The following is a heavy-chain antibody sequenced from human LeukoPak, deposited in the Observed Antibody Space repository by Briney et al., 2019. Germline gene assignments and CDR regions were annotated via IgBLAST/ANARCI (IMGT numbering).Heavy chain of an antibody. Sequence: GGSLRLSCAASGFXFSSYAIHWVRQAPGKGLEWVAVISYDGSNKYYADSVKGRFTISRENSKKTLYLQMNSLRAEDTAVYYCARAPDGYEAFDIWGQGTMVTVSS. CDR3: ARAPDGYEAFDI. J-gene: IGHJ3*02. D-gene: IGHD3-22*01. V-gene: IGHV3-30-3*01. CDR2: ISYDGSNK. CDR1: GFXFSSYA.